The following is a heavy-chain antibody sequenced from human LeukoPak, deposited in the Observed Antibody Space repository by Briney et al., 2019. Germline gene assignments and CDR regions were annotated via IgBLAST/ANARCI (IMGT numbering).Heavy chain of an antibody. D-gene: IGHD1-14*01. CDR1: GFTVITND. Sequence: GGSLRLSCAASGFTVITNDMTWVRQAPGKGLEWVSVLYSDGNTKYADSVQGRFTISRDNSKNTLFIEMNSLSPDDTAVYYCARGVEPLAANTLAYWGQGTLVTVSS. V-gene: IGHV3-53*01. CDR3: ARGVEPLAANTLAY. J-gene: IGHJ4*02. CDR2: LYSDGNT.